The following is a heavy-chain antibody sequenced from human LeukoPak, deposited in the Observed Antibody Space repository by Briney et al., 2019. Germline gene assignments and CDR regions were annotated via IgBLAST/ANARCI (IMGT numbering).Heavy chain of an antibody. D-gene: IGHD3-3*01. CDR2: ISSNGGST. V-gene: IGHV3-64D*06. J-gene: IGHJ4*02. CDR3: ARDAVGSYYDFWSGYYGIDY. CDR1: GFTFSSYA. Sequence: GGSLRLSCSASGFTFSSYAMHWVRQAPGKGLEYVSAISSNGGSTYYADSVKGRFTISRDNSKNTLYLQMSSLRAEDTAVYYCARDAVGSYYDFWSGYYGIDYWGQGTLVTVSS.